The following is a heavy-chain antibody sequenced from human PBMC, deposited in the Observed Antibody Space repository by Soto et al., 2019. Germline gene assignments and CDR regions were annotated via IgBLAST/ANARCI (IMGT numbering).Heavy chain of an antibody. CDR1: GGTFSRYA. Sequence: SVKVYFKASGGTFSRYAIILVRQDHGQGLEWMGGIIPIFGTANYAQKFQGRVTITADESTSTAYMELSSLRSEDTAVYYCARGDDSSGYSYFQHWGQGTPVTVSS. D-gene: IGHD3-22*01. CDR3: ARGDDSSGYSYFQH. J-gene: IGHJ1*01. V-gene: IGHV1-69*13. CDR2: IIPIFGTA.